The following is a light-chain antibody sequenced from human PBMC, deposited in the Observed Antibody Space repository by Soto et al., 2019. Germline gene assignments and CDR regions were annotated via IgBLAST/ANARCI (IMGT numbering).Light chain of an antibody. CDR1: QSISSW. J-gene: IGKJ4*01. CDR2: KAS. V-gene: IGKV1-5*03. CDR3: QQYNSYPFT. Sequence: DIQMTQSPSTLSASVGDRVTITCRASQSISSWLAWYQQKPGKAPKLLIYKASSLESGVQSRFSGSGSGTEFTLTISSLQPDDFATYYCQQYNSYPFTFGGGTKVEIK.